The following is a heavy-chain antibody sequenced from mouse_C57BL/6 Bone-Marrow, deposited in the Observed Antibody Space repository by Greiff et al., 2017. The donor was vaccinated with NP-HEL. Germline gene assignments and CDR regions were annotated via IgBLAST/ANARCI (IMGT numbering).Heavy chain of an antibody. CDR3: ARNSDGYPRDFDY. Sequence: VQRVESGPGLVAPSQSLSITCTVSGFSLTSYAISWVRQPPGKGLEWLGVIWTGGGTNYNSALKSRLSISKDNSKSQVFLKMNSLQTDDTARYYCARNSDGYPRDFDYWGQGTTLTVSS. V-gene: IGHV2-9-1*01. D-gene: IGHD2-3*01. J-gene: IGHJ2*01. CDR1: GFSLTSYA. CDR2: IWTGGGT.